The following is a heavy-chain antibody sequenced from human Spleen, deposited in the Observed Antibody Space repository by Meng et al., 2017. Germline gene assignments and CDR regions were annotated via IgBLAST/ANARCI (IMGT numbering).Heavy chain of an antibody. CDR2: ISYSGST. V-gene: IGHV4-31*03. Sequence: QVPLQESGPRLVKPSPTLSLPCTVSGASIGSGGYFWSWIRQPPGKGLEWIGYISYSGSTYYNASLKSRVSMSVDTFQNQFSLNLISATAADTGVYYCARANYGDYVGHLDYWGQGTLVTVSS. CDR1: GASIGSGGYF. J-gene: IGHJ4*02. CDR3: ARANYGDYVGHLDY. D-gene: IGHD4-17*01.